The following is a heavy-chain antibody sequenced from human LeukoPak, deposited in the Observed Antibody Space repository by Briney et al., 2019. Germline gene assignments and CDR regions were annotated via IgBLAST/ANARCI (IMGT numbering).Heavy chain of an antibody. D-gene: IGHD4-11*01. CDR2: IYYSGST. Sequence: SETLSLTCTVSGGPISSYYWSWIRQPPGKGLEWIGYIYYSGSTNYNPSLKSRVTISVDTSKNQFSLKLSSVTAADTAVYYCARRRDYSNYEACFDYWGQGTLVTVSS. J-gene: IGHJ4*02. CDR1: GGPISSYY. V-gene: IGHV4-59*01. CDR3: ARRRDYSNYEACFDY.